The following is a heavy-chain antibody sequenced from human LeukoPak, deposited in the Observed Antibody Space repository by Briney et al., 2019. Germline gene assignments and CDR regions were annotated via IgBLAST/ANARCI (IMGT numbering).Heavy chain of an antibody. CDR3: ARSLWSGWYYFDY. Sequence: SETLSLTCAVYGGSFSGYYWSWIRQPPGKGLEWIGEVNHSGSTNYNPSLKSRVTISVDTSKNQFSLKLSSVTAADTAVYYCARSLWSGWYYFDYWGQGTLVTVSS. D-gene: IGHD3-3*01. CDR1: GGSFSGYY. V-gene: IGHV4-34*01. J-gene: IGHJ4*02. CDR2: VNHSGST.